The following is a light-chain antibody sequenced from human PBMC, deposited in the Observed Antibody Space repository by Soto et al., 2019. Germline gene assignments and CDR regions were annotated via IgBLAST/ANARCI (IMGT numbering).Light chain of an antibody. J-gene: IGKJ4*01. CDR2: TAS. CDR1: QNIKKF. V-gene: IGKV1-39*01. Sequence: DIQMTQSPTSLSAPVGDSVTITCRASQNIKKFLNWYQQKPGTALKLLIYTASSVQAGLPSRFSGSGSGTDFILTISNLQPEDFATYSCQQAFSAPLTFGGGTRVEI. CDR3: QQAFSAPLT.